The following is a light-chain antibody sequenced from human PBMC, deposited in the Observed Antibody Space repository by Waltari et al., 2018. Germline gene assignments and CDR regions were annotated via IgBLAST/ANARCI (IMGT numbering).Light chain of an antibody. CDR3: SSYTSSSTRE. V-gene: IGLV2-14*01. CDR1: SSDVGGYNY. J-gene: IGLJ2*01. Sequence: QSALTQPASVSGSPGQSITISCTGTSSDVGGYNYVPWYQQHPGKAPKLMIYEVSNRPSGVSNRFSGSKSGNTASLTISGLQAEDEADYYCSSYTSSSTREFGGGTKLTVL. CDR2: EVS.